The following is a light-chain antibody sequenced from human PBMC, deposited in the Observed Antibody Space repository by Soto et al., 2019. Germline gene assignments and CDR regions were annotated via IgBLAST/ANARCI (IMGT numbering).Light chain of an antibody. CDR3: PQYNNWPS. J-gene: IGKJ5*01. V-gene: IGKV3-15*01. CDR2: GES. Sequence: EIVMTHSPATLSVSPGERATLSGRASQSVSSDLAWYHQKPGQDPRILIYGESTRATGIQARFSGSGSGTEFTLTIRSLQSEDFAVYFCPQYNNWPSFGNGQRLELK. CDR1: QSVSSD.